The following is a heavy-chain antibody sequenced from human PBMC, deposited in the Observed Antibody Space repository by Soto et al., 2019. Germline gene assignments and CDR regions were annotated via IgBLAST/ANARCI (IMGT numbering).Heavy chain of an antibody. Sequence: ASVKVSCKASGYTFTSYYMHWVRQAPGQGLEWMGIINPSGGSTSYAQKFQGRVTMTRDTSTSTVYMELSSLRSEDTAVYYCARDAVVPAATYYYYYGMDVWGQGTTVTVSS. CDR3: ARDAVVPAATYYYYYGMDV. CDR2: INPSGGST. V-gene: IGHV1-46*01. D-gene: IGHD2-2*01. CDR1: GYTFTSYY. J-gene: IGHJ6*02.